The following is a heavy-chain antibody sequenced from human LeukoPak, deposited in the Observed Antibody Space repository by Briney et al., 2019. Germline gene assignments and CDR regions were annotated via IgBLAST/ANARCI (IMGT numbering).Heavy chain of an antibody. CDR1: GFTFSSYA. J-gene: IGHJ3*02. D-gene: IGHD4-23*01. V-gene: IGHV3-15*01. CDR2: IKSKTEGGTT. Sequence: GGSLRLSCAASGFTFSSYAMSWVRQAPGKGLEWVGRIKSKTEGGTTDYAAPVKDIFFVSRDDSKNTVYLQLNNLKTEDTAVYYCATANSIEVKGSFDIWGQGTMVTVSS. CDR3: ATANSIEVKGSFDI.